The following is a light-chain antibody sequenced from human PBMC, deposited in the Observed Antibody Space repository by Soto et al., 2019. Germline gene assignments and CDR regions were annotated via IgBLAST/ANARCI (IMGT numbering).Light chain of an antibody. J-gene: IGLJ1*01. V-gene: IGLV2-14*01. Sequence: QSVVTPPGWECVYLGQAITVSRNGTSDDIGRYNHVSWYQQHPGKAPKLMISEVTNRPSGVSNRFSGSKSGNTASLTISRLQAEDEADYYCASYRTINPHVFGTGTNVTAL. CDR2: EVT. CDR1: SDDIGRYNH. CDR3: ASYRTINPHV.